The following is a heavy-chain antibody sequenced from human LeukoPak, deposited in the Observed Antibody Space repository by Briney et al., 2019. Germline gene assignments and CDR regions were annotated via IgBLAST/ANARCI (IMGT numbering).Heavy chain of an antibody. V-gene: IGHV4-59*01. J-gene: IGHJ6*02. CDR1: GVSISSDY. CDR3: AREIGIAVAGTRATYYGMDV. CDR2: IYYRGST. D-gene: IGHD6-19*01. Sequence: SETLSLTCTASGVSISSDYWSWIRQPPGRGLEWIGYIYYRGSTNYNPSLKSRVTISVDTSKNQFSLKLSSVTAADTAVYYCAREIGIAVAGTRATYYGMDVWGQGTTVTVSS.